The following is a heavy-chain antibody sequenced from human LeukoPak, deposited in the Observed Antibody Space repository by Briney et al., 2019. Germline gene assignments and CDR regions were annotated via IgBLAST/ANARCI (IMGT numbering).Heavy chain of an antibody. CDR2: ISGSGGGT. Sequence: GGSLRLSCAAAGFTVSTSAMSWVRQAPGKGLEWVSGISGSGGGTYCADSVKGRFSISRDISKSTLYLQMNSLRAEDTAIYYCAKDGKTRNWNYFQAKPVYWGQGTLVTVSS. CDR3: AKDGKTRNWNYFQAKPVY. CDR1: GFTVSTSA. V-gene: IGHV3-23*01. D-gene: IGHD1-7*01. J-gene: IGHJ4*02.